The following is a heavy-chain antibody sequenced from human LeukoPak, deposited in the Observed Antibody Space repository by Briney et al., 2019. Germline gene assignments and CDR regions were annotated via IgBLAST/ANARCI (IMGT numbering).Heavy chain of an antibody. V-gene: IGHV1-18*01. J-gene: IGHJ4*02. CDR2: ISAYNGNT. CDR3: AAGPTREDSSGSNFDY. CDR1: GYTFTSYG. Sequence: ASVKVSCKASGYTFTSYGISWVRQAPGQGLEWMGWISAYNGNTNYAQKFQERVTITRDMSTSTAYMELSSLRSEDTAVYYCAAGPTREDSSGSNFDYWGQGTLVTVSS. D-gene: IGHD3-22*01.